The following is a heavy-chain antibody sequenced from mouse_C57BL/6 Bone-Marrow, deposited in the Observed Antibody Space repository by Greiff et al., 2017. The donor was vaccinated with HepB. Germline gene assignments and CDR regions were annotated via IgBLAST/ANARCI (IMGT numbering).Heavy chain of an antibody. CDR3: AKEGNPITTVVGGYAMDF. J-gene: IGHJ4*01. CDR1: GYTFTDYY. CDR2: IYPGSGNT. V-gene: IGHV1-76*01. D-gene: IGHD1-1*01. Sequence: QVQLQQSGAELVRPGASVKLSCKASGYTFTDYYINWVKQRPGQGLEWIARIYPGSGNTYYNEKFKGKATLTAEKSSSTAYMQLSSLTSEDSAVYFCAKEGNPITTVVGGYAMDFWGQGTSVTVSS.